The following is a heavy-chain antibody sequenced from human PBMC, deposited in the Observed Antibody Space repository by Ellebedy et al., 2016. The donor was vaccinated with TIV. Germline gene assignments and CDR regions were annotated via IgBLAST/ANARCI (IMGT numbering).Heavy chain of an antibody. CDR2: IYQSGST. V-gene: IGHV4-4*02. J-gene: IGHJ4*02. Sequence: MPGGSLRLSCAVSGDSISSSNWWNWVRQTPGKGLEWIGEIYQSGSTNYNPSLKSRVTISVDKSKNQFSLKLTSVTAADTAVYYCARAPAGTQQSPLDYWGQGTLVTVSS. CDR3: ARAPAGTQQSPLDY. D-gene: IGHD6-13*01. CDR1: GDSISSSNW.